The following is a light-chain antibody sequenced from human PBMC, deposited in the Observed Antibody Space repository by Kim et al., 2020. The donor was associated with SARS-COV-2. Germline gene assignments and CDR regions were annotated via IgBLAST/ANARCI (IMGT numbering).Light chain of an antibody. CDR3: NSRDTNGNHR. J-gene: IGLJ2*01. Sequence: SSELTQDPAVSVALGQTVRITCQGDNLRNYYASWYQQKAGQAPILVIYGKNNRPSGIPDRFSGSSSGNTASLTITGAQAEDEADYYCNSRDTNGNHRFGGGTQLTVL. CDR2: GKN. CDR1: NLRNYY. V-gene: IGLV3-19*01.